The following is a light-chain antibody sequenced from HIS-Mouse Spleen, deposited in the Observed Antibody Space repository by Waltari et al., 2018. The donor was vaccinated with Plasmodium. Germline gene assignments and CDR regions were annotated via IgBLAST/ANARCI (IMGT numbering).Light chain of an antibody. J-gene: IGLJ2*01. Sequence: SYELPQPPSVSVSPGQTASTTCSGDTLGYKYACWYQQKPGQSPVLVIYQDSKRPSGIPDRFSGSNSGNTATLTISGTQAMDEADYYCQAWDSSVVFGGGTKLTVL. CDR1: TLGYKY. CDR3: QAWDSSVV. V-gene: IGLV3-1*01. CDR2: QDS.